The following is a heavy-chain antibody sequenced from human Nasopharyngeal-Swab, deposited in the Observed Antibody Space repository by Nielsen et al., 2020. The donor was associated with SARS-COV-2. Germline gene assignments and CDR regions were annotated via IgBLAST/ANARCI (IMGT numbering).Heavy chain of an antibody. D-gene: IGHD2-15*01. Sequence: GESLKISCAASGFTFSTYWMHWVRQPPGKGLLWVSRIDTDGTNPDYADSVKGRFTISRDNAKNTLYLQMNSLRAEDTAVYYCARDVGGRDNYWGQGALVTVSS. V-gene: IGHV3-74*01. J-gene: IGHJ4*02. CDR2: IDTDGTNP. CDR1: GFTFSTYW. CDR3: ARDVGGRDNY.